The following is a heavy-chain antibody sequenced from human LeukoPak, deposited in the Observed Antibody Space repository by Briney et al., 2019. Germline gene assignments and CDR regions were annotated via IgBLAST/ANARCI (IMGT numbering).Heavy chain of an antibody. Sequence: SETLSLTCTVSGGSISSYYWSWIRQPPGKGLEWIGYISYSGSTNYNPSLKSRVTISVDTSKNQFSLKLSSVTAADTAVYYCARINTGLRYFDWLSSPNWFDPWGQGTLVTVSS. CDR3: ARINTGLRYFDWLSSPNWFDP. CDR2: ISYSGST. D-gene: IGHD3-9*01. V-gene: IGHV4-59*01. J-gene: IGHJ5*02. CDR1: GGSISSYY.